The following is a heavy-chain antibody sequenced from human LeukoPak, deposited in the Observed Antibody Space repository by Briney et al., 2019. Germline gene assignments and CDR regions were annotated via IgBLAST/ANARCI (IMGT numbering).Heavy chain of an antibody. J-gene: IGHJ2*01. CDR3: ARDYLDWYFDL. V-gene: IGHV3-33*01. CDR2: IWYDGSNK. Sequence: GGSLRLSCAASGFTFSSYGMHWVRQAPGKGLEWVAVIWYDGSNKYYADSVKGRFTISRDNSKNTLYLQMNSLRAEYTAVYYCARDYLDWYFDLWGRGTLVTVSS. CDR1: GFTFSSYG.